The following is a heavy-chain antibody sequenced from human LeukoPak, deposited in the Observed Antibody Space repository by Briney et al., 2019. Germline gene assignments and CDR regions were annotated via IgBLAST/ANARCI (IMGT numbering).Heavy chain of an antibody. V-gene: IGHV4-61*08. J-gene: IGHJ5*02. CDR2: IYYSGST. CDR3: ARVESNWFDP. Sequence: SETLSLTCAVSGGSISSGGYSWSWIRQPPGKGLEWIGYIYYSGSTNYNPSLKSRVTISVDTSKNQFSLKLSSVTAADTAVYYCARVESNWFDPWGQGTLVTVSS. CDR1: GGSISSGGYS.